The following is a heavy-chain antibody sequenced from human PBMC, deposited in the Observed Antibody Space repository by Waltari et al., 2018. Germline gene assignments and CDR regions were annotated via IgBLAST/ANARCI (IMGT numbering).Heavy chain of an antibody. CDR2: IYHSGTA. D-gene: IGHD2-8*01. CDR3: ARRRGVWFDS. J-gene: IGHJ5*02. V-gene: IGHV4-38-2*02. CDR1: GYSVSSGYY. Sequence: QVQLQESGPGLVKPSETLSLTCTVSGYSVSSGYYWGWIRQSPGKGLEWIGIIYHSGTAFHTPSLKSRVAILVDTSKNQFPLNQSSVTAADTAVYYCARRRGVWFDSWGQGTLVTVSS.